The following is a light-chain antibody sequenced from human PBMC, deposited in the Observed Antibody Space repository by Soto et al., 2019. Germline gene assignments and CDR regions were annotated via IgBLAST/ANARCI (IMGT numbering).Light chain of an antibody. CDR1: SSDVGGYNY. J-gene: IGLJ2*01. CDR2: DVS. V-gene: IGLV2-14*03. Sequence: QSALTQPASVSGSPGQSITISCTGTSSDVGGYNYVSRYQQHPDRAPKLMIYDVSNRPSGVSNRFSGSKSGNTASLTISGLQAEDEADYYCSSYTTSSTLVVFGGGTKLTVL. CDR3: SSYTTSSTLVV.